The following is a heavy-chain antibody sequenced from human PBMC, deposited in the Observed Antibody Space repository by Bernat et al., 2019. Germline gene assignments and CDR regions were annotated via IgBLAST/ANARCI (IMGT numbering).Heavy chain of an antibody. CDR3: SRDLTTITTADLNY. D-gene: IGHD4-11*01. CDR1: GFTFSTYW. V-gene: IGHV3-74*01. J-gene: IGHJ4*02. CDR2: INSDGSRT. Sequence: EVQLVESGGGLVQPGGSLRLSCAASGFTFSTYWMHWVRQAPGKGLVWVSRINSDGSRTDYADSVKGRFTISRDNAKNTLHLQMNRLRAEDTAVYYCSRDLTTITTADLNYWGQGTLVTVSS.